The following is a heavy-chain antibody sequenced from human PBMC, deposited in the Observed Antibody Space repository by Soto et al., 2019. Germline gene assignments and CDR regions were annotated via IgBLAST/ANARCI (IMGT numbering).Heavy chain of an antibody. CDR3: ASVFITTVTTGPFDY. Sequence: QVQLVQSGAEVKKPGSSVKVSCKASGGTFSSYAISWVRQAPGQGLEWMGGIIHIFGTANYAQKFQGRVTITADKSTSTAYMELRSLRSEDTAVYYCASVFITTVTTGPFDYWGQGSLVTVSS. CDR1: GGTFSSYA. V-gene: IGHV1-69*06. D-gene: IGHD4-17*01. J-gene: IGHJ4*02. CDR2: IIHIFGTA.